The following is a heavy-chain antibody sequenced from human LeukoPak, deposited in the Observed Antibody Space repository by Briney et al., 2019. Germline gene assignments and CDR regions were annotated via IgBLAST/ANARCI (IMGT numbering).Heavy chain of an antibody. Sequence: GGSLRLSCAASGFTFSSYAMHWVRQAPGKGLEWVAVISYDGSNKYYADSVKGRFTISRDNSKNTLYLQMNSLRAEDTAVYYCARDQWEAYDYWGQGTLVTVSS. CDR2: ISYDGSNK. CDR1: GFTFSSYA. D-gene: IGHD1-26*01. J-gene: IGHJ4*02. CDR3: ARDQWEAYDY. V-gene: IGHV3-30-3*01.